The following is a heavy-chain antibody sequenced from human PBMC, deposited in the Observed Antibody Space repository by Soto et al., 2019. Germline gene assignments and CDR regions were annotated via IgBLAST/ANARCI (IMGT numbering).Heavy chain of an antibody. CDR2: ISAYNGNT. V-gene: IGHV1-18*01. J-gene: IGHJ4*02. Sequence: ASVKVSCKASGYTFTSYGISWVRQAPGQGLEWMGWISAYNGNTNYAQKLQGRVTMTTDTSTSTAYMELRSLRSDDTAVYYCAGDSGLIYYYGSGSYDDYWGQGTLVTVSS. CDR3: AGDSGLIYYYGSGSYDDY. CDR1: GYTFTSYG. D-gene: IGHD3-10*01.